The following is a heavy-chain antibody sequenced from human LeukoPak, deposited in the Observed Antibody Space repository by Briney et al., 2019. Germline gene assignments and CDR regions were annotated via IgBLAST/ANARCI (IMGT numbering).Heavy chain of an antibody. J-gene: IGHJ6*03. CDR3: AKFDMGHPLYYYYYMDV. Sequence: QTGGSLRLSCAASGFTFSSYGMHWVRQAPGKGLEWVASIRYDGSNKYYADSVKGRFTISRDNSKNTLYLQMNSLRAEDTAVYYCAKFDMGHPLYYYYYMDVWGKGTTVTISS. CDR1: GFTFSSYG. V-gene: IGHV3-30*02. CDR2: IRYDGSNK. D-gene: IGHD3-9*01.